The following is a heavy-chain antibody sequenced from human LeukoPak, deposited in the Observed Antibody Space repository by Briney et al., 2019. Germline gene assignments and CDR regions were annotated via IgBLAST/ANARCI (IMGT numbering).Heavy chain of an antibody. V-gene: IGHV3-7*01. CDR3: ARVGCTTTSCLAN. J-gene: IGHJ4*02. D-gene: IGHD2-2*01. CDR1: GLTFSSYW. Sequence: GGSLRLSCAISGLTFSSYWMTWVPQAPGEGLELVANIKQDGSEKYYVDSVKGRFTISRDNAKNSLYLQMSSLRVEDTAVYYCARVGCTTTSCLANWGQGTLVTVSS. CDR2: IKQDGSEK.